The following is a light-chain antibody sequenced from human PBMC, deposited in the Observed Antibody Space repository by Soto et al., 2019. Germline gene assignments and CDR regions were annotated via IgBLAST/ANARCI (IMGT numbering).Light chain of an antibody. J-gene: IGKJ1*01. Sequence: TLSCRASQSVSSSYLAWYQQKPGQAPRLLIYGASSRATGIPDRFSGSGSGTDFTLTISRLEPEDFAVYYCQQYGSSWTFGQGTKVDIK. CDR3: QQYGSSWT. CDR2: GAS. V-gene: IGKV3-20*01. CDR1: QSVSSSY.